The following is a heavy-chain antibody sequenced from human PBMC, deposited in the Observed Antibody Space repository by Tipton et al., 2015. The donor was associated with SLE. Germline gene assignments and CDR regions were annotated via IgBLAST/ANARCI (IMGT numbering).Heavy chain of an antibody. Sequence: SLRLSCAASGFTFSSYSMNWVRQAPGKGLEGVSYISSSGSTIYYADSVKGRFTISRDNAKNSLYLQMNSLRAEDTAVYYCARDIHMAQGGFDYWGQGTLVTVSS. CDR3: ARDIHMAQGGFDY. CDR2: ISSSGSTI. D-gene: IGHD3-16*01. CDR1: GFTFSSYS. J-gene: IGHJ4*02. V-gene: IGHV3-48*04.